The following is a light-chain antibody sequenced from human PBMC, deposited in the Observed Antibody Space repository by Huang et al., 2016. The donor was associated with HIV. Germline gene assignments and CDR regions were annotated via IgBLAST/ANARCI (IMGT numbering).Light chain of an antibody. CDR1: QAINTY. CDR2: GAS. Sequence: IQMIQSPTSLSAAVGNRVTITCRASQAINTYLNRFQQKPGKAPKLLLYGASTLYTGVSSRFRGSGSGTDFALTISGLQLDDRGTCYCQQSYISSITFGQGTRL. CDR3: QQSYISSIT. V-gene: IGKV1-39*01. J-gene: IGKJ5*01.